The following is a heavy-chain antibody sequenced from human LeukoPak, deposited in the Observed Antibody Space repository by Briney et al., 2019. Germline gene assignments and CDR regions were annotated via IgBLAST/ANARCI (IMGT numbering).Heavy chain of an antibody. CDR3: ARHATVTTGDY. CDR2: IDPSDSYT. CDR1: GYNFVNYW. V-gene: IGHV5-10-1*01. D-gene: IGHD4-17*01. J-gene: IGHJ4*02. Sequence: GESLKISCKGSGYNFVNYWIGWVRQMPGKGLEWMGRIDPSDSYTNYSPSFQGHVTISADKSISTAYLQWSSLKASDTAMYYCARHATVTTGDYWGQGTLVTVSS.